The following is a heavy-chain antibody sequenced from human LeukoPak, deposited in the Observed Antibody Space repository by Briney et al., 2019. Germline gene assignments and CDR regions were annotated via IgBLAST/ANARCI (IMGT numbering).Heavy chain of an antibody. CDR1: GYTFTGYY. D-gene: IGHD2-2*01. Sequence: GASVKVSCKASGYTFTGYYMHWVRQAPGQGLEGMGWMNPDSGDRGYAQKFQGRVTITRNTSISTAYMELSRLRSEDTAVYYCARVLCSSTSCYSSPWFDPWGQGTLVTVSS. CDR3: ARVLCSSTSCYSSPWFDP. V-gene: IGHV1-8*03. CDR2: MNPDSGDR. J-gene: IGHJ5*02.